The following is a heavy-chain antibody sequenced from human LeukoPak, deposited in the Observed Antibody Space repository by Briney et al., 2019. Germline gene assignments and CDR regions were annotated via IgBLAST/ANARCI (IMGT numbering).Heavy chain of an antibody. CDR1: GFTFSNYD. V-gene: IGHV3-30*02. Sequence: PGGSLRLSCAASGFTFSNYDMHWVRQAPGKGLEWVAFIRYDGSNKYYADSVKGLLTISRDNAKNSLYLQMNSLRAEDTALYYCAKDLYGDYGPFGYWGQGTLVTVSS. J-gene: IGHJ4*02. CDR3: AKDLYGDYGPFGY. D-gene: IGHD4-17*01. CDR2: IRYDGSNK.